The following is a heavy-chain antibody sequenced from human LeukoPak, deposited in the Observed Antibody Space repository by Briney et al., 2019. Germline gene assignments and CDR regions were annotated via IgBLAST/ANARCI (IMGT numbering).Heavy chain of an antibody. V-gene: IGHV3-21*01. CDR1: GFTFSRYS. CDR3: AKFKGHYGDSEYYFDY. CDR2: ITGSSDYI. D-gene: IGHD3-10*01. Sequence: TGGSLRLSCAASGFTFSRYSVNWVRQAPGKGLEWVSCITGSSDYIFYADSVRGRFTISRDDAKNSLYLQMNSLRAEDTAVYYCAKFKGHYGDSEYYFDYWGQGTLVTVSS. J-gene: IGHJ4*02.